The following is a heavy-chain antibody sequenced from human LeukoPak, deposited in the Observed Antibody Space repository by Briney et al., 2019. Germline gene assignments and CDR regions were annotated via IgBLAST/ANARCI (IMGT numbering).Heavy chain of an antibody. D-gene: IGHD2-2*01. V-gene: IGHV1-2*06. Sequence: ASVKVSCKASGYTFTGYHMHWVRQAPGQGLEWMGRINPNSGDTNYAQKFQGRVTMTRDTSISAAYMELSRLRSDDTAVFYCARDYCSSTSCLFDYWGQGTLVTVSS. CDR1: GYTFTGYH. CDR2: INPNSGDT. CDR3: ARDYCSSTSCLFDY. J-gene: IGHJ4*02.